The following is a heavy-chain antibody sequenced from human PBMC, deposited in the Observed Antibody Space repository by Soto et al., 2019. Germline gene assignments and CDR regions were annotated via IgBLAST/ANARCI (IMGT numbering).Heavy chain of an antibody. CDR3: ALYITYVREC. Sequence: QVQLVQSGTEVKKPGASVRVSCKASGYTFTNYGISWVRQAPGQGLEWMGWISTAHRDIGYPQNFQGRVTMTTDTSTDPAYLEVRNLRSDDTTVYYCALYITYVRECWGQGALVTVSS. V-gene: IGHV1-18*04. CDR2: ISTAHRDI. CDR1: GYTFTNYG. J-gene: IGHJ4*02. D-gene: IGHD1-20*01.